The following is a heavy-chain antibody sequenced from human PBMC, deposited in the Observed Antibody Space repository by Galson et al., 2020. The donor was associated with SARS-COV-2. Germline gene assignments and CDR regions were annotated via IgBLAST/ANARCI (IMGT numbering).Heavy chain of an antibody. Sequence: GGSLRLSCAASGFTFSSYAMHWVRQAPGKGLEYVSAISSNGGSTYYANSVKGRFTISRDNSKNTLYLQMGSLRAEDMAVYYCARSFGMGSSGYYRYFDYWGQGTLVTVSS. J-gene: IGHJ4*02. CDR1: GFTFSSYA. CDR2: ISSNGGST. CDR3: ARSFGMGSSGYYRYFDY. D-gene: IGHD3-22*01. V-gene: IGHV3-64*01.